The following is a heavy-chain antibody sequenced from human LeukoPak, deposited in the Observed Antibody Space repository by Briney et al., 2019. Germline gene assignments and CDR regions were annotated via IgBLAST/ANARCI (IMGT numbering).Heavy chain of an antibody. CDR3: ARGSFLITFGGLIV. CDR1: GGSISSSSYY. Sequence: SETLSLTCTVSGGSISSSSYYWGWIRQPPGKGLEWIGSIYYSGSTYYNPSLKSRVTISVDTSKNQFSLKLRSVTAADTAVYYCARGSFLITFGGLIVWGQGTLVTVSS. V-gene: IGHV4-39*07. D-gene: IGHD3-16*02. J-gene: IGHJ4*02. CDR2: IYYSGST.